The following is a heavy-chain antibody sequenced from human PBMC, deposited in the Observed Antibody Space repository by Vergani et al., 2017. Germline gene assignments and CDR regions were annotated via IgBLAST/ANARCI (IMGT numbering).Heavy chain of an antibody. J-gene: IGHJ6*03. CDR2: IYHGGMT. CDR1: NYSIGREYF. V-gene: IGHV4-38-2*02. Sequence: QVHLQESGPGLVKPSETLSLTCSVSNYSIGREYFWGWIRRSPGKGLEYIASIYHGGMTYYNPSLKSRATISIDTSENVMSLRLTSVAAADTAVYYCARGPLGFWNGYYPGDYYIDVWGKGTTVTVSS. CDR3: ARGPLGFWNGYYPGDYYIDV. D-gene: IGHD3-3*01.